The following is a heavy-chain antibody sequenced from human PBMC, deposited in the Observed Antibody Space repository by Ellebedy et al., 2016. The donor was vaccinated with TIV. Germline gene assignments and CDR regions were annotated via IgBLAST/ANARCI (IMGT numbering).Heavy chain of an antibody. CDR2: LGATGGT. J-gene: IGHJ6*02. CDR1: GFTFRNYD. V-gene: IGHV3-13*01. D-gene: IGHD6-13*01. CDR3: ARGHIHRSSWSGDYYDALDV. Sequence: GESLKISCIGSGFTFRNYDMHWVRRTAGGGLEWVSVLGATGGTYYGGSVKGRFTISREDDNNSLYLQMNSLRGEDTAVYFCARGHIHRSSWSGDYYDALDVWGQGTAVTVSS.